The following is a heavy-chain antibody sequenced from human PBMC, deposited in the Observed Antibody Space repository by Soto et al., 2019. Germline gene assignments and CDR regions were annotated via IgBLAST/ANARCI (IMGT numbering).Heavy chain of an antibody. CDR3: ARHEAYSNYYYYMDV. Sequence: SETLSLTCTVSGGSISSYYWSWIRQPPGKGLEWIGYIYYSGSTNYNPSLKSRVTISVDTSKNQFSLKLSSVTAADTAVYYCARHEAYSNYYYYMDVWGKGTTVTVSS. V-gene: IGHV4-59*08. J-gene: IGHJ6*03. D-gene: IGHD4-4*01. CDR1: GGSISSYY. CDR2: IYYSGST.